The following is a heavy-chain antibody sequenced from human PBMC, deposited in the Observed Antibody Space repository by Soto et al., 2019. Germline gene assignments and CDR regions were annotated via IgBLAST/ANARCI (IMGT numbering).Heavy chain of an antibody. CDR2: IIPILGIA. J-gene: IGHJ4*02. Sequence: QVQLVQSGAEVKKPGSSVKVSSKASGGTFSSYTISWVRQAPGQGLEWMGRIIPILGIANYAQKFQGRVTITADKSTSTAYMELSSLRSEDTAVYYCARDGTTVTPAYWGQGTLVTVSS. CDR1: GGTFSSYT. D-gene: IGHD4-17*01. V-gene: IGHV1-69*08. CDR3: ARDGTTVTPAY.